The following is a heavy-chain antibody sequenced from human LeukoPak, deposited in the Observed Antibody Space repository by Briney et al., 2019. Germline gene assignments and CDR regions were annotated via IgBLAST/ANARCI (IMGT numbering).Heavy chain of an antibody. CDR1: GFTFSKSA. J-gene: IGHJ2*01. D-gene: IGHD4-17*01. V-gene: IGHV3-23*01. CDR2: ITGSGASA. Sequence: PGGSLRLSCAASGFTFSKSAMNWVRQAPGKGLEWVSAITGSGASAYYADSVKGRFTISRDNSKNTLSLQMNSLRAEDTAIYSCAKDYGDMPYWYFDLWGRGTLVIVSS. CDR3: AKDYGDMPYWYFDL.